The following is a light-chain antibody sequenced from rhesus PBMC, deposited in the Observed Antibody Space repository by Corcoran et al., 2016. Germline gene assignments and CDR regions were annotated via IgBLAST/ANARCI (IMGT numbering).Light chain of an antibody. J-gene: IGKJ2*01. V-gene: IGKV1-94*01. CDR1: QGIDKE. CDR2: ATS. Sequence: DIQMTQSPSSLSASVGDRVTVTCRASQGIDKELSWYQPKPGKAPILLIYATSNLKTGVSSRFSGSGSGTDYTLTISSLQPEDVATDFCLQDYTLPFSFGQGTKVEIK. CDR3: LQDYTLPFS.